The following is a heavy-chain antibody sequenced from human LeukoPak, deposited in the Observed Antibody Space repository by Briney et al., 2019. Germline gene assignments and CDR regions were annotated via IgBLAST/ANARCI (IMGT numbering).Heavy chain of an antibody. D-gene: IGHD3-22*01. CDR3: ASSSGGLNWFDP. CDR2: INSDGSST. Sequence: GGSLRLSCAASGFTFSRYWMHWVRQAPGKGLVWVSRINSDGSSTNYADSVKGRFTISRDNAKNTLYLQMNSLRGEDTAVYYCASSSGGLNWFDPWGQGTLVTVSS. CDR1: GFTFSRYW. V-gene: IGHV3-74*01. J-gene: IGHJ5*02.